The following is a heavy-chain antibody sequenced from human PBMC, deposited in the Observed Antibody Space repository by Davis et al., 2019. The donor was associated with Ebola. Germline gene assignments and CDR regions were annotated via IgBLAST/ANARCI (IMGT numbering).Heavy chain of an antibody. J-gene: IGHJ4*02. Sequence: GESLKISCSASGFAFRNNAMNWVRQAPGKGLEWIAFISSGGDDRYYADSVKGRFTISRDNAKNSLYLQMNTLRVEDTAIYYCVPGTWIRGQGTLVTVSS. V-gene: IGHV3-48*03. D-gene: IGHD5-18*01. CDR2: ISSGGDDR. CDR1: GFAFRNNA. CDR3: VPGTWI.